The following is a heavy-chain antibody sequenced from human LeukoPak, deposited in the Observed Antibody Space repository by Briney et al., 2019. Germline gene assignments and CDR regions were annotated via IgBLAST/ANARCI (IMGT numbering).Heavy chain of an antibody. J-gene: IGHJ3*01. D-gene: IGHD3-10*01. CDR2: IYHSGST. Sequence: SETLSLTCTVSGYSISSGYYWGWIRQPPGKGLEWIGSIYHSGSTYYNPSLKSRVTISVETSKNHFSLKLNSVTAADTAVYYCAKPSNYYGSATDAFDFWGQGTMVTVSS. CDR1: GYSISSGYY. CDR3: AKPSNYYGSATDAFDF. V-gene: IGHV4-38-2*02.